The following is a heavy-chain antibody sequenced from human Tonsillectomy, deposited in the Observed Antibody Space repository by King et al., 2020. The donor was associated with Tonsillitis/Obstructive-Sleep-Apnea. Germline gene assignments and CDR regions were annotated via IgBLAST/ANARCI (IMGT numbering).Heavy chain of an antibody. CDR3: ATXXXYYDSXGYXPY. D-gene: IGHD3-22*01. V-gene: IGHV1-69*09. CDR2: IIPILGIA. J-gene: IGHJ4*02. CDR1: GGTFSSYA. Sequence: QLVQSGAEVKKPGSSVKXSCKASGGTFSSYAISXVRQAPGQGLEWMGRIIPILGIANYAQKFQGRVTITADKSTSTAYMELSSLRSEDTAVYYCATXXXYYDSXGYXPYWGXXTLVTVS.